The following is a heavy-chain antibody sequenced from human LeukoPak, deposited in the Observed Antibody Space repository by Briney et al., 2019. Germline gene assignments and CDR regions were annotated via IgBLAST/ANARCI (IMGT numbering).Heavy chain of an antibody. CDR1: GGSISSGDYY. J-gene: IGHJ5*02. V-gene: IGHV4-31*03. CDR3: ASSPHPDPANWFDP. Sequence: SETLSLTCTVSGGSISSGDYYWSWIRQHPGKGLEWIGYIYYSGSTYYNPSLKSRVTISVDTSKNQFSLKLSSVTAADTAVYYCASSPHPDPANWFDPWGQGTLVTVSS. CDR2: IYYSGST.